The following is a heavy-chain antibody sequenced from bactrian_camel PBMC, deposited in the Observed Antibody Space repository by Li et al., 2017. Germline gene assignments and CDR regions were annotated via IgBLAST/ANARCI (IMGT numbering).Heavy chain of an antibody. J-gene: IGHJ4*01. CDR1: FFILDDFD. CDR2: ISGDGST. D-gene: IGHD3*01. Sequence: HVQLVESGGGSVQTGGSLRLSCKPSFFILDDFDMMWYRQAPGNECELVSSISGDGSTYYTDAVKGRFTISKDNKKNTLYLQMNNLKPEDTAMYFCATVSSVWKRCDGGVAFDQWGPGTQVTVS. V-gene: IGHV3S63*01. CDR3: ATVSSVWKRCDGGVAFDQ.